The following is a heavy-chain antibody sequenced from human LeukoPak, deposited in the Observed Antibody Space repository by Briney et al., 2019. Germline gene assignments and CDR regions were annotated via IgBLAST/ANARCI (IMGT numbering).Heavy chain of an antibody. J-gene: IGHJ5*02. CDR1: GFTFSSYA. CDR2: ISGSGGST. Sequence: AGGSPRLSCAASGFTFSSYAMSWVRQAPGKGLEWVSAISGSGGSTYYADSVKGRFTISRDNSKNTLYLQMNSLRAEDTAVYYCAKANYDFWSGPINWFDPWGQGTLVTVSS. D-gene: IGHD3-3*01. CDR3: AKANYDFWSGPINWFDP. V-gene: IGHV3-23*01.